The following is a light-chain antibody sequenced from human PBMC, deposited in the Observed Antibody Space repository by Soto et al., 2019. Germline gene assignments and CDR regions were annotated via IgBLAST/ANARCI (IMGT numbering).Light chain of an antibody. V-gene: IGKV2-28*01. J-gene: IGKJ4*01. CDR3: MQALQTPGLS. Sequence: IVMTQSPLSLAVTPGEPASISCTSSQSLLHSNGYKYLDWYVQKPGQSPQLLIYLSSHRASGVPDRFSGSGSGTDFTLEISRVEAEDVGVYYCMQALQTPGLSFGEGTKVDIK. CDR2: LSS. CDR1: QSLLHSNGYKY.